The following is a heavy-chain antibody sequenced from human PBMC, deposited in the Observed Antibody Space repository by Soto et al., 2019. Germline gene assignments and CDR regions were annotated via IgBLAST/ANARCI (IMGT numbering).Heavy chain of an antibody. D-gene: IGHD2-21*01. CDR1: GGSITSNW. J-gene: IGHJ4*02. CDR2: IFHTGSA. Sequence: QVQLQESGPGLMKPSGTLSLTCAVSGGSITSNWWSWVRQPPGKGLEWIAEIFHTGSANYNPSLMGRLTISMDKSRSHLSLTLNSVTAADTVVYYCARHIAVSGTRGFDHWGQGTLVTVSS. V-gene: IGHV4-4*02. CDR3: ARHIAVSGTRGFDH.